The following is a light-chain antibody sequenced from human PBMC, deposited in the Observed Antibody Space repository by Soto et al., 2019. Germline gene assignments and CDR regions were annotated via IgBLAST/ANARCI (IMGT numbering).Light chain of an antibody. J-gene: IGLJ1*01. V-gene: IGLV2-11*01. CDR2: DVS. Sequence: SVLTQPRSVSGSPGQSVTISCTGTSSDVGNYNYVSWYQQHPGKAPKLIIYDVSKRPSGVHDRFSGSKSGNTASLTIPGLRADDEADYYCCSYAGSFTYVFGTGTKVTV. CDR3: CSYAGSFTYV. CDR1: SSDVGNYNY.